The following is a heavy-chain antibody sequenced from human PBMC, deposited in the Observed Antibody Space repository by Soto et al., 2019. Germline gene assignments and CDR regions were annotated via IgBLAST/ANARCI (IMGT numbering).Heavy chain of an antibody. V-gene: IGHV3-11*01. Sequence: PGGSLRLSCAASGFTFSDYYMSWIRQAPGKGLEWVSYISSSGKTIKYADSVKGRFTISRDNAKNSLFLQMNSLRAEDTAVYYCARDTYGDYVYGYYGMDVWGQGTTVTVSS. CDR1: GFTFSDYY. CDR3: ARDTYGDYVYGYYGMDV. J-gene: IGHJ6*02. D-gene: IGHD4-17*01. CDR2: ISSSGKTI.